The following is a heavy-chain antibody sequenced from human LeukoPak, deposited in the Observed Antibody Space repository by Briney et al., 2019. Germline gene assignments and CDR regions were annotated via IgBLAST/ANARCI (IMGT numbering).Heavy chain of an antibody. V-gene: IGHV4-34*01. D-gene: IGHD4-17*01. J-gene: IGHJ6*03. CDR3: ARELDGDDNYYYHYMDV. CDR2: INHSGST. CDR1: GGSFSGYY. Sequence: SETLSLTCAVYGGSFSGYYWSWIRQPPGKGLEWIGEINHSGSTNYNPSLKSRVTISVDMSKNQFSLKLSSVTAADTAVYYCARELDGDDNYYYHYMDVWGKGTTVTVSS.